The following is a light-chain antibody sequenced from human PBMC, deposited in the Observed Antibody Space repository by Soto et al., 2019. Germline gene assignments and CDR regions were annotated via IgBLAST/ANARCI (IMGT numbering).Light chain of an antibody. V-gene: IGKV1-5*03. J-gene: IGKJ2*03. CDR2: KAS. Sequence: DIQMTQSPSTLSASVGDRVAITCRASQNINTWLAWYQQKPGTAPKLLISKASSLGSGVQARFSGNGSETEFNLTISSLQPDDFATYYCQHYNRYPYSFGQGTKLEIK. CDR3: QHYNRYPYS. CDR1: QNINTW.